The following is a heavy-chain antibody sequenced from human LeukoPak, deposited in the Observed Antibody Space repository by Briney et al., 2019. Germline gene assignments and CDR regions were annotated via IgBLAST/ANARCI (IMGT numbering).Heavy chain of an antibody. J-gene: IGHJ5*02. CDR1: AGSFSGYY. CDR3: ARGRGCSSTSCYNWFDP. CDR2: VNHSGST. Sequence: KPSETLSLTCAVYAGSFSGYYWSWIRQPPGKGLEWIGEVNHSGSTNCNPSLKSRVTISVDTSKNQFSLKLSSVTAADTAVYFCARGRGCSSTSCYNWFDPWGQGTLVTVSS. V-gene: IGHV4-34*01. D-gene: IGHD2-2*01.